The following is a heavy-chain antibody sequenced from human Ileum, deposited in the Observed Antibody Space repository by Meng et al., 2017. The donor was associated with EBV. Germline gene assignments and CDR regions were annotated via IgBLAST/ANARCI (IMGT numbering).Heavy chain of an antibody. CDR3: AKDCFGDKDS. D-gene: IGHD2-21*01. Sequence: EVQVLECGGGLVQPGVSLRLSCAASGFTLSSYWVHWVRQAPGKGLVWVSRINPDGSVINYADSVKGQFTISRDNAKNTVYLQMNNLRADDTAAYYCAKDCFGDKDSWGQGTLVTVSS. J-gene: IGHJ4*02. V-gene: IGHV3-74*01. CDR1: GFTLSSYW. CDR2: INPDGSVI.